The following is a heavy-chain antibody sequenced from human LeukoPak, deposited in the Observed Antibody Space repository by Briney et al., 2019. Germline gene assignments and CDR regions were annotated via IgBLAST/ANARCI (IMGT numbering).Heavy chain of an antibody. CDR1: GFSFSSYT. Sequence: GGSLRLSCAASGFSFSSYTMNWVSQAPGKGLEWVSSIRSSSSYIYYADSLKGRFTISRDNAKNSLYLQMNSLRAEDTAVYYCARDPQGYSSSWFDYWGQGTLVTVSS. J-gene: IGHJ4*02. CDR2: IRSSSSYI. D-gene: IGHD6-13*01. V-gene: IGHV3-21*01. CDR3: ARDPQGYSSSWFDY.